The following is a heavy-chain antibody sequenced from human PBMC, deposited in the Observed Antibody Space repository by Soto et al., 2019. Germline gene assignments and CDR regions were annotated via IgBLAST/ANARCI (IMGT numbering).Heavy chain of an antibody. CDR3: AKNRGYDYYSTGYHFDY. CDR2: IRYVGGTT. D-gene: IGHD3-22*01. J-gene: IGHJ4*02. Sequence: EVQLLESGGGLVQPGGSLRLSCAASEFTFSNYAMSWVRQAPGKGLEWVSAIRYVGGTTYYSDSVKGRLTISRDNSKNNLNLQMNSLRAEDTAVYYGAKNRGYDYYSTGYHFDYWGQGTLVTVSS. V-gene: IGHV3-23*01. CDR1: EFTFSNYA.